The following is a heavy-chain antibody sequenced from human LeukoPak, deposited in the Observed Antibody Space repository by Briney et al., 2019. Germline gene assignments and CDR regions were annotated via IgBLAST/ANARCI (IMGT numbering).Heavy chain of an antibody. CDR3: AKNGGWTFDY. D-gene: IGHD6-19*01. V-gene: IGHV3-7*03. J-gene: IGHJ4*02. CDR2: IKSDGSDK. CDR1: GFRFTNYW. Sequence: LPGGSLRLSCAASGFRFTNYWMTWVRQAPGKGLEWVAIIKSDGSDKYYVDSVKGRFAISRDNAKNSLYLQMNSLRAEDTAFYYCAKNGGWTFDYWGQGILVTVSS.